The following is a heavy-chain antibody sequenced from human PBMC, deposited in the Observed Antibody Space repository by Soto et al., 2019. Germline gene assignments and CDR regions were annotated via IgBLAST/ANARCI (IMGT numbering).Heavy chain of an antibody. CDR3: ARSLTEGHCAITGCYTRPLYGMDV. D-gene: IGHD2-2*02. Sequence: QEQLVQAGAEVKKPGASVKVSCKASGYTFSGYYIHWLRQAPGQGLGCMGWSNPNSGGTNYAQEFQGRVTVTRDTPTSTAYMELSRLTSDDTAVYYCARSLTEGHCAITGCYTRPLYGMDVWGQGTTVTVSS. CDR2: SNPNSGGT. CDR1: GYTFSGYY. J-gene: IGHJ6*02. V-gene: IGHV1-2*02.